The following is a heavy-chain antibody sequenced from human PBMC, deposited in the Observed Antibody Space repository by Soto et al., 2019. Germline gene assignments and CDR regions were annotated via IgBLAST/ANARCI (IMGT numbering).Heavy chain of an antibody. J-gene: IGHJ6*02. CDR3: ARGGGYSYHLYGLDV. CDR1: GGSFNGYY. D-gene: IGHD5-18*01. CDR2: VEHKGNT. Sequence: PSETLSLTCAVYGGSFNGYYWIWIRQPPGKGLEWMGEVEHKGNTNYDPSLSSRLTISLDTSKNQFSLKLTSVTAADTAVYYCARGGGYSYHLYGLDVWGQGTTVTVSS. V-gene: IGHV4-34*01.